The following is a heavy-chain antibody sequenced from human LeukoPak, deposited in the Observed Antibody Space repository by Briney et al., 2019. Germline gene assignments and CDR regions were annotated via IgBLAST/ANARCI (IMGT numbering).Heavy chain of an antibody. CDR3: AKDDCSSTSCSSHFDY. CDR2: IWYGGSNK. V-gene: IGHV3-30*02. D-gene: IGHD2-2*01. J-gene: IGHJ4*02. CDR1: GFTFSSYG. Sequence: GGSLRLSCAASGFTFSSYGMHWVRQALCKGLEWVAVIWYGGSNKYYADSVKGRFTISRDNSKNTLYLQMNSLRAEDTAVYYCAKDDCSSTSCSSHFDYWGQGTLVTVSS.